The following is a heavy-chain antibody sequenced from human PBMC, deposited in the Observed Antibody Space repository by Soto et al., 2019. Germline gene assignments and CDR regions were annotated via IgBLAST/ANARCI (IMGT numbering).Heavy chain of an antibody. CDR1: GFTFSSYW. CDR2: INSDGSST. J-gene: IGHJ5*02. D-gene: IGHD3-9*01. CDR3: ARDLDDIPAGNWFDP. Sequence: PGGSLRLSCAASGFTFSSYWMHWVRQAPGKGLVWVSRINSDGSSTSYADSVKGRFTISRDNAKNTLYLQMNSLRAEDTAVYYCARDLDDIPAGNWFDPWGQGTLVTVSS. V-gene: IGHV3-74*01.